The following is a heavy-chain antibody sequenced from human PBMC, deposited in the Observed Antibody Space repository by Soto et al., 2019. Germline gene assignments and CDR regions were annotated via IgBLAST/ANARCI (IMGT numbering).Heavy chain of an antibody. J-gene: IGHJ6*02. Sequence: QVQLVESGGGVVQPGRFLRLSCAASGYTFSSYAMHWVRQAPGKGLEWVAVISYDGSNKYYADSVKGRFTISRDNSKNTLYLQMNSLRAEDTAVYYCARDLLGDPKLSCYLTLCYYYGMDVWGQGTTVTVSS. D-gene: IGHD2-15*01. CDR1: GYTFSSYA. CDR3: ARDLLGDPKLSCYLTLCYYYGMDV. V-gene: IGHV3-30-3*01. CDR2: ISYDGSNK.